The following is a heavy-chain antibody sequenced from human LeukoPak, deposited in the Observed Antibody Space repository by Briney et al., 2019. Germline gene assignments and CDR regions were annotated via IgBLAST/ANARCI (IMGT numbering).Heavy chain of an antibody. D-gene: IGHD3-22*01. J-gene: IGHJ4*02. CDR3: ARDKYYYDSSGYYLGREQGSDY. Sequence: GGSLRLSCAASGFTFSDYYMSWIRQAPGKGLEWVSYISSGSTIYYADSVKGRFTISRDNAKNSLSLQMNSLRAEDTAVYYCARDKYYYDSSGYYLGREQGSDYWGQGTLVTVSS. V-gene: IGHV3-11*04. CDR1: GFTFSDYY. CDR2: ISSGSTI.